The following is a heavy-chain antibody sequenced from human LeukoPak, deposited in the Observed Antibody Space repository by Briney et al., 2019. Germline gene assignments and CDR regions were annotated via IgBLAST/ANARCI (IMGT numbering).Heavy chain of an antibody. CDR1: GFTFSSYG. D-gene: IGHD6-19*01. CDR3: AKAVAVAGTGYYYYYGMDV. J-gene: IGHJ6*02. V-gene: IGHV3-30*18. Sequence: PGRSLRPSCAASGFTFSSYGMHWVRQAPGKGLEWVAVISYDGSNKYYADSVKGRFTISRDNSKNTLYLQMNSLRAEDTAVYYCAKAVAVAGTGYYYYYGMDVWGQGTTVTVSS. CDR2: ISYDGSNK.